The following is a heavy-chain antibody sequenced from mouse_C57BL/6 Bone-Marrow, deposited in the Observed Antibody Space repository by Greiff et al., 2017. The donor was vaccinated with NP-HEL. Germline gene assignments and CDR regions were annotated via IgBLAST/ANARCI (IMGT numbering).Heavy chain of an antibody. CDR3: ARGAY. CDR2: IYPGDGDT. J-gene: IGHJ3*01. CDR1: GYEFSNYW. Sequence: QVPLQQSGAELVQPGASVKLSCKASGYEFSNYWMNWVKQRPGKGLEWIGQIYPGDGDTNYNGKFKDKATLTADKSSSTAYMQLSRLTSEDSAVYFCARGAYWGQGTLVTVSA. V-gene: IGHV1-80*01.